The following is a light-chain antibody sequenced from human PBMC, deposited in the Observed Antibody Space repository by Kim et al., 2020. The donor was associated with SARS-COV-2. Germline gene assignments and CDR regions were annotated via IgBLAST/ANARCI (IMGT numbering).Light chain of an antibody. CDR2: EDS. CDR3: QSYEASSHVV. CDR1: SGGLASSD. J-gene: IGLJ2*01. Sequence: TVTLPCPRSSGGLASSDVQWYQRLPCSAPACLIFEDSQRPSGVPDRFSGSIDRSSNSASLTLSGLKSEDEGDYFCQSYEASSHVVFGGGTQLTVL. V-gene: IGLV6-57*03.